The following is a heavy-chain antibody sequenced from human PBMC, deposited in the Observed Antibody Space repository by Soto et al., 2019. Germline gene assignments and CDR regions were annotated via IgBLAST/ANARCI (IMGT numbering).Heavy chain of an antibody. CDR2: IIPIFGTA. CDR3: ARVTGYPEGVYYFDY. CDR1: GGTFSSHT. Sequence: SVKVSCKASGGTFSSHTISWVRQAPGQGLEWMGGIIPIFGTANYAQKFQGRVTITADESTSTAYMELSSLRSEDTAVYYCARVTGYPEGVYYFDYWGQGTLVTVSS. J-gene: IGHJ4*02. V-gene: IGHV1-69*13. D-gene: IGHD3-9*01.